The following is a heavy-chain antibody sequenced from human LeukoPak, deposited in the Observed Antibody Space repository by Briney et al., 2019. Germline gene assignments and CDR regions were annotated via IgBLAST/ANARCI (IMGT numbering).Heavy chain of an antibody. J-gene: IGHJ4*02. V-gene: IGHV3-7*01. D-gene: IGHD3-22*01. Sequence: GGSLRLSCAASGFTFSSYWMSWVRQAPGKGLEWVANIKQDGSEKYYVDSVKGRFTISRDNAKNSLYLQMNSLRAGDTAVYYCARSLYDSSGYGGLWGQGTLVTVSS. CDR3: ARSLYDSSGYGGL. CDR1: GFTFSSYW. CDR2: IKQDGSEK.